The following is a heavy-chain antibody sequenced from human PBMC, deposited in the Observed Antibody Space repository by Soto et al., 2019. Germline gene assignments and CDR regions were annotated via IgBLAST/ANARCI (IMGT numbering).Heavy chain of an antibody. V-gene: IGHV1-46*01. CDR2: INPSGGST. Sequence: ASVKVSCKASGYTFTSYYMHWVRQAPGQGLEWMGIINPSGGSTSYAQKFQGRVTMTRDTSTSTVYMELSSLRSEDTAVYYCARDRDLGYCSGGSCSRPYYYYYGMDVWGQGTTVTVSS. D-gene: IGHD2-15*01. CDR1: GYTFTSYY. J-gene: IGHJ6*02. CDR3: ARDRDLGYCSGGSCSRPYYYYYGMDV.